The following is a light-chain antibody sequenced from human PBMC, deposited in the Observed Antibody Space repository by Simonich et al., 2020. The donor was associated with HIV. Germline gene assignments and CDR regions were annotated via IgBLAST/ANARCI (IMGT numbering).Light chain of an antibody. V-gene: IGLV2-14*02. CDR1: RSDVGSYNL. Sequence: QSALTQPASVSGSPGQSIPISCTGTRSDVGSYNLVSWYQQHPGKAPKLMIYDVSNRPAGVSNRFSGSKSGNTASLTISGLQAEDEADYYCNSYTSSSTWVFGGGTKLTVL. CDR3: NSYTSSSTWV. J-gene: IGLJ3*02. CDR2: DVS.